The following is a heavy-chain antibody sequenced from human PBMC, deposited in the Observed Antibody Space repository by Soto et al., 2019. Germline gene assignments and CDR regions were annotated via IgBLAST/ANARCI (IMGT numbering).Heavy chain of an antibody. D-gene: IGHD1-26*01. Sequence: GGSLRLSCAASGFTFDDYAMHWVRQAPGKGLEWVSGISWNSASMDYADSVKDRFSISRDNAENSLYLQMNILKIEDTAFYYCARSFSDSYYDLDFWGQGALVTVSS. CDR3: ARSFSDSYYDLDF. CDR2: ISWNSASM. J-gene: IGHJ4*02. V-gene: IGHV3-9*01. CDR1: GFTFDDYA.